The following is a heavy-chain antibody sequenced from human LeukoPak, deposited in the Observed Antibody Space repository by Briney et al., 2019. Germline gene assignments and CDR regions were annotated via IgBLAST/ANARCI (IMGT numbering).Heavy chain of an antibody. CDR2: IRYDGSNK. CDR1: GFTFSSYG. J-gene: IGHJ1*01. V-gene: IGHV3-30*02. D-gene: IGHD6-19*01. CDR3: ARGGKIAVVGTRSPQYLQH. Sequence: GGSLRLSCAASGFTFSSYGMHWVRQAPGKGLEWVAFIRYDGSNKYYADSVKGRFTISRDNSKNTLYLQMNSLRAEDTAVYYCARGGKIAVVGTRSPQYLQHWGQGTLVTVSS.